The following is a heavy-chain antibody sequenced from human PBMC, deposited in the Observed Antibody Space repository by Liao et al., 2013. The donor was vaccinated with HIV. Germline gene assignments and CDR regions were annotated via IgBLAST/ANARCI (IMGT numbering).Heavy chain of an antibody. CDR3: ARDLWSGSYMDV. D-gene: IGHD3-3*01. J-gene: IGHJ6*03. CDR2: IYTSGST. CDR1: GGSISSGSYY. Sequence: QVQLQESGPGLVKPSQTLSLTCTVSGGSISSGSYYWSWIRQPAGKGLEWIGRIYTSGSTNYNPSLKSRVTMSVDTSKNQFSLKLSSVTAADTAVYYCARDLWSGSYMDVVGTKGPRSPSP. V-gene: IGHV4-61*02.